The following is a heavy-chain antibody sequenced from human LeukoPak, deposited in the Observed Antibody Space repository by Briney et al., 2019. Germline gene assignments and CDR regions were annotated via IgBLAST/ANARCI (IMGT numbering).Heavy chain of an antibody. CDR2: IIPIFGTA. Sequence: GASVTVSCKASGGTLSSYAISWVRQAPGQELEWMGGIIPIFGTANYAQKFQGRVTITTDESTSTAYMELSSLRSEDTAVYYCARGFQLWRDNWFDPWGQGTLVSVSS. D-gene: IGHD5-18*01. CDR3: ARGFQLWRDNWFDP. J-gene: IGHJ5*02. V-gene: IGHV1-69*05. CDR1: GGTLSSYA.